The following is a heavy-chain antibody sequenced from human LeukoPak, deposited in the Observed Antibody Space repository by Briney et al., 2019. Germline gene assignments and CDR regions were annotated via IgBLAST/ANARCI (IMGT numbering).Heavy chain of an antibody. D-gene: IGHD3-10*01. CDR3: ARPLSFYGSGSYDY. J-gene: IGHJ4*02. V-gene: IGHV1-8*01. CDR2: MNPNSGNK. CDR1: GYTFTSYD. Sequence: ASVRVSCKASGYTFTSYDINWVRQATGQGLEWMGWMNPNSGNKGYAQKFQGRVTMTRNTSISTAYMELSSLRSEDTAVYYCARPLSFYGSGSYDYWGQGTLVTVPS.